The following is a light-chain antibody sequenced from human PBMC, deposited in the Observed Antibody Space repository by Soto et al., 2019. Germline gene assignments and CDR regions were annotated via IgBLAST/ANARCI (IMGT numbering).Light chain of an antibody. CDR1: SSDVGGYNY. CDR3: SPNTSSSPLV. J-gene: IGLJ2*01. Sequence: QSALTQPASVSGSPGQSITISCTGTSSDVGGYNYVSWYQQHPGKAPKLMIYDVSNRPSGVSNRFSGSKSGNTASLTISGLQAEDGGDYYCSPNTSSSPLVFGGGTKLTVL. CDR2: DVS. V-gene: IGLV2-14*01.